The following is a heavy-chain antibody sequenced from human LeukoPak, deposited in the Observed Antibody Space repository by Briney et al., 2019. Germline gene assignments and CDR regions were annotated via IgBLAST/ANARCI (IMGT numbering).Heavy chain of an antibody. CDR3: ARTHDYVSSGLDC. CDR2: INPTGGST. J-gene: IGHJ4*02. Sequence: ASVKVSRKAAGHTFTSYYMHWVRQAPRQGLEWMGVINPTGGSTNYAQKYQGRDTMTSDASTSTVYMELTSLISEDTAMYFCARTHDYVSSGLDCWGQGTLVTVSS. D-gene: IGHD3-22*01. V-gene: IGHV1-46*01. CDR1: GHTFTSYY.